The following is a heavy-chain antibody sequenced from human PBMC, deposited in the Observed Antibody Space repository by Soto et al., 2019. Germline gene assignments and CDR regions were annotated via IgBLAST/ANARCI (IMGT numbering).Heavy chain of an antibody. V-gene: IGHV3-23*01. CDR2: ISGSGGST. D-gene: IGHD2-21*02. CDR1: GFTFSSYA. Sequence: EVQLLESGGGLVQPGGSLRLSCAASGFTFSSYAMSWVRQAPGKGLGWVSAISGSGGSTYYADSVKGRFTISRDNSKNTLYLQMNSLRAEDTAVYYCAKQNGYGGNSELEYWGQGTLVTVSS. CDR3: AKQNGYGGNSELEY. J-gene: IGHJ4*02.